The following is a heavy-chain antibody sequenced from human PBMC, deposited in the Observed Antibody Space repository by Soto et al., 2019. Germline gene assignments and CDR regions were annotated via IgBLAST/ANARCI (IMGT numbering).Heavy chain of an antibody. CDR3: ARGKGMEEKYYYYGRDI. J-gene: IGHJ6*02. CDR1: GYSFTTHA. CDR2: INGGTGQT. Sequence: ASVKVSCKASGYSFTTHAMHWVRQAPGQSLEWMGWINGGTGQTKHSQRFQGRVNITRDTSASTAYMELSSLRSEDTAVYYCARGKGMEEKYYYYGRDIWGQGTALTVSS. V-gene: IGHV1-3*01. D-gene: IGHD1-1*01.